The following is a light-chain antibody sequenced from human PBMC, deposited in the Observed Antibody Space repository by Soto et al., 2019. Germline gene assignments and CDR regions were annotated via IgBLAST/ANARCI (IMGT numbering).Light chain of an antibody. Sequence: DIQMTQSPSSLSAFVGDRVTITCRASQSISTYLNWYHHKPGKAPKVLIYETSNLASGVPSRFSGSASGTHFTLTITSLQPEDFGTYYCQQSYNLPVTFGHGTRLEIK. CDR1: QSISTY. V-gene: IGKV1-39*01. CDR2: ETS. J-gene: IGKJ5*01. CDR3: QQSYNLPVT.